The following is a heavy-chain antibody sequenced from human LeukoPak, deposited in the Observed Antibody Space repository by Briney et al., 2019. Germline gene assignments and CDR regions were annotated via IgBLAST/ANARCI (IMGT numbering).Heavy chain of an antibody. J-gene: IGHJ4*02. CDR1: GFTFSDYH. CDR3: AGDYSGSSLGY. Sequence: GGSLRLSCAASGFTFSDYHVTWIRQAPGKGLEWVSYISSSGTTIYYADSVKGRFTISRDNAKNSLYLQMNSLRPEDTAVYYCAGDYSGSSLGYWGQGTLVTVSS. D-gene: IGHD1-26*01. V-gene: IGHV3-11*04. CDR2: ISSSGTTI.